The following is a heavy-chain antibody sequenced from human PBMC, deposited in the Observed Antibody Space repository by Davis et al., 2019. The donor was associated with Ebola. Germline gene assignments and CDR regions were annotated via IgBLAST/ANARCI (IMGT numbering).Heavy chain of an antibody. CDR3: ACGGSWNYFDY. V-gene: IGHV1-46*01. CDR2: INPSGGSA. J-gene: IGHJ4*02. Sequence: ASVKVSCKTSGYTFTSYFLHWVRQAPGQGLEWMGIINPSGGSATYVQKFQGRVTMTRDTSTTTVYMELSSLRSEDTAVYYCACGGSWNYFDYWGQGTLVTVSS. D-gene: IGHD2-15*01. CDR1: GYTFTSYF.